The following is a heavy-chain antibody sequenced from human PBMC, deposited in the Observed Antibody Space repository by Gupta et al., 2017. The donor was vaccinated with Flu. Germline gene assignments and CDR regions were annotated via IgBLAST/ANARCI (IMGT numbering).Heavy chain of an antibody. CDR1: GFTFSSYG. Sequence: QVQLVESGGGVVQPGRSLRLSCAASGFTFSSYGMHWVRQAPGKGLEWVAVIWYDGSNKYYADSVKGRFTISRDNSKNTLYLQMNSLRAEDTAVYYCARSRAIYGSNWFDPWGQGTLVTVSS. CDR2: IWYDGSNK. V-gene: IGHV3-33*01. CDR3: ARSRAIYGSNWFDP. J-gene: IGHJ5*02. D-gene: IGHD3-10*01.